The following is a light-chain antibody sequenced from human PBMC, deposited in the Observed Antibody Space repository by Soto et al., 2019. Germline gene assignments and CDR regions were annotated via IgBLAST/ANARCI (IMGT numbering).Light chain of an antibody. CDR2: DAS. Sequence: DIQMTQSPFTLSASVGDRVTITCRASQSISSWLAWYQQKPGKASKLLIYDASSLESGVPSRSSGSGSGTEFTLTISSLQPDDFATYYCQQYNSYSLTFGGGTKVEIK. V-gene: IGKV1-5*01. CDR3: QQYNSYSLT. J-gene: IGKJ4*01. CDR1: QSISSW.